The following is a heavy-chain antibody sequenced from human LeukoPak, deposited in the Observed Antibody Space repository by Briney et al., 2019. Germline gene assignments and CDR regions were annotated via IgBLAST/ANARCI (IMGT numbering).Heavy chain of an antibody. Sequence: SETLSLTCAVYGGSFSGYYWSWIRQPPGKGLEWIGEINHSGSTNYNPSLKSRVTISVDTSKNQFSLKLSSVTAADTAVYYCARGVVQALHYYYMDVWGKGTTVTVSS. CDR3: ARGVVQALHYYYMDV. D-gene: IGHD2-21*01. CDR1: GGSFSGYY. CDR2: INHSGST. V-gene: IGHV4-34*01. J-gene: IGHJ6*03.